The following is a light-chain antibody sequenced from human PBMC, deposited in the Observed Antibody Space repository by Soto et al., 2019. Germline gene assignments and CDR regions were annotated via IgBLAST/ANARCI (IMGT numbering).Light chain of an antibody. CDR2: VNSDGSH. Sequence: QSVLTQSPSASASLGASVKLTCTLSSGHSNYAIAWHQQLPEKGPRYLMKVNSDGSHSKGDGIPDRFSGSSSGAERYLTISGLQSEDEADYYCQTWDTGIVLFGGGTKVTVL. CDR1: SGHSNYA. CDR3: QTWDTGIVL. V-gene: IGLV4-69*01. J-gene: IGLJ2*01.